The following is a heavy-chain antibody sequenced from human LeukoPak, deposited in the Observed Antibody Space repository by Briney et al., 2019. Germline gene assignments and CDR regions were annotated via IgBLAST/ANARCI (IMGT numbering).Heavy chain of an antibody. V-gene: IGHV3-23*01. J-gene: IGHJ1*01. Sequence: PGGSLRLYCAASGFTFSSYAMSWVRQAPGKGLEWVSAISGSGGSTYYAAPVKGRFTISRDDSKNTLYLQMNSLKTEDTAVYYCTTHPYSSSWYAEYFQHWGQGTLVTVSS. D-gene: IGHD6-13*01. CDR1: GFTFSSYA. CDR2: ISGSGGST. CDR3: TTHPYSSSWYAEYFQH.